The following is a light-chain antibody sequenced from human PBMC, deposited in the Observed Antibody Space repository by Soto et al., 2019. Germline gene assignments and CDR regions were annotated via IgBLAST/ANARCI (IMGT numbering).Light chain of an antibody. CDR1: QSIGSW. CDR2: DVS. J-gene: IGKJ3*01. Sequence: DIQMTQSPSTLSASVGDRVTITCRASQSIGSWLAWYLQKPGKAPKLLIYDVSGLQSGVPSRFSGSGSGTEFTLTISSLQPDDFATYYCQQYNYSPFTFGPGTKVDIK. V-gene: IGKV1-5*01. CDR3: QQYNYSPFT.